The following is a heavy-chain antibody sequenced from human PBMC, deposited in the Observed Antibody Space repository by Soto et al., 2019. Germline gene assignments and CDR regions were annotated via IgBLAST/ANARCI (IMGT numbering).Heavy chain of an antibody. J-gene: IGHJ4*02. V-gene: IGHV3-23*01. CDR1: GFTFSTYA. D-gene: IGHD6-13*01. CDR2: ISGSDGRT. Sequence: GGPLRLSCAAPGFTFSTYAMSWVRQAPGKGLEWVSGISGSDGRTYYADSVKGRFTISRDNSKNTLYLQMNSLRAEDTALYYCAKSYSSNWYDYFDYWGQGTLVTVSS. CDR3: AKSYSSNWYDYFDY.